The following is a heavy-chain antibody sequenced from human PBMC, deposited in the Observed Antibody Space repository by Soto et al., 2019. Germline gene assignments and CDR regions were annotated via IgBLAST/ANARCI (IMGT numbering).Heavy chain of an antibody. J-gene: IGHJ6*03. CDR3: TRGLILWFGELSRRWSYYYYRDV. D-gene: IGHD3-10*01. Sequence: QVQLQQWGAGLLKPSETLSLTCAVYGGSFSGYQWTWIRQTPGKGLEWIWEINDSGNINYNPSLKSRVTILGDTAKKKISLKLSSVTAADTAVYYCTRGLILWFGELSRRWSYYYYRDVWGKWTSVTVSS. CDR2: INDSGNI. V-gene: IGHV4-34*01. CDR1: GGSFSGYQ.